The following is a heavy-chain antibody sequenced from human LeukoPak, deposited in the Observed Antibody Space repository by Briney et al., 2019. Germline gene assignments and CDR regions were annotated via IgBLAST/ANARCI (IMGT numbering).Heavy chain of an antibody. CDR1: GYTLTELS. V-gene: IGHV1-46*01. CDR2: INPSGGST. CDR3: ARDPPLVSSGSYYAAYYFDY. Sequence: ASVKVSCKVSGYTLTELSMHWVRQAPGQGLEWMGIINPSGGSTSYAQKFQGRVTMTRDTSTSTVYMELSSLRSEDTAVYYCARDPPLVSSGSYYAAYYFDYWGQGTLVTVSS. J-gene: IGHJ4*02. D-gene: IGHD1-26*01.